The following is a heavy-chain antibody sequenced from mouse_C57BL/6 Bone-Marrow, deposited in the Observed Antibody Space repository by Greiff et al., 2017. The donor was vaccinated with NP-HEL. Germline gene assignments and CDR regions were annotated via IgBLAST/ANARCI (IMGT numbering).Heavy chain of an antibody. Sequence: DVMLVESGGDLVKPGGSLKLSCAASGFTFSSYGMSWVRPTPDKRLGWFATISSGGIYTYYPDSVKGRFTISRDNAKNTLYLQMSSLKSEDTAMYYCASPYDYDVAWFAYWGQGTLVTVSA. D-gene: IGHD2-4*01. J-gene: IGHJ3*01. CDR1: GFTFSSYG. CDR3: ASPYDYDVAWFAY. V-gene: IGHV5-6*02. CDR2: ISSGGIYT.